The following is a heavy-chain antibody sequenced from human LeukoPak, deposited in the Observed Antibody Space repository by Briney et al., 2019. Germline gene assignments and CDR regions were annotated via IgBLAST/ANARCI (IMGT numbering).Heavy chain of an antibody. CDR2: INQSRIT. V-gene: IGHV4-34*01. CDR3: ATTSGH. Sequence: PSETLSLTCAVYGAPFSGYWWYWIRQPPGKGPECIGEINQSRITNYNPSLKSRVSISVDTSKNQFSLKLSSVTAADTAVYYCATTSGHWGQGTLVTVSS. CDR1: GAPFSGYW. J-gene: IGHJ4*02.